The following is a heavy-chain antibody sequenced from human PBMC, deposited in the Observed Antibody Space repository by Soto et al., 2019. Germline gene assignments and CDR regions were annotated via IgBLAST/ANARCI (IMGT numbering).Heavy chain of an antibody. Sequence: GGSLRLSCAASGFTFDDYAMHWVRQAPGKGLEWVSGISWNSGSIGYADSVKGRFTISRDNAKNSLYLQMNSLRAEDTALYYCAKGGELSLSWFDPWGQGTLVTVSS. CDR3: AKGGELSLSWFDP. CDR2: ISWNSGSI. CDR1: GFTFDDYA. J-gene: IGHJ5*02. D-gene: IGHD3-16*02. V-gene: IGHV3-9*01.